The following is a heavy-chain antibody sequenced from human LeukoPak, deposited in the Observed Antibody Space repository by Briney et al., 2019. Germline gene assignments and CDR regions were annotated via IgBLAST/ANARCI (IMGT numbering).Heavy chain of an antibody. CDR2: INHSGST. Sequence: SETLSLTCAVYGGSFSGYNWSWFRQPPGKGREWLGEINHSGSTNYNPSLKSRVTISVDTSKNQFSLKLSSVTAADTAVYYCARQWVGSWYLHPFDYWGQGTLVTVSS. CDR3: ARQWVGSWYLHPFDY. CDR1: GGSFSGYN. V-gene: IGHV4-34*01. D-gene: IGHD6-13*01. J-gene: IGHJ4*02.